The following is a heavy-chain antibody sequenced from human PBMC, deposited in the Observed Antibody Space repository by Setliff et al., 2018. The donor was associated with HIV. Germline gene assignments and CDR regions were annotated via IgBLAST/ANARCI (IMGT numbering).Heavy chain of an antibody. J-gene: IGHJ4*02. CDR1: GHTFANSY. Sequence: ASVKVSCKASGHTFANSYLHWVRQGPGQGLEWMGIMNPNDGGTQYAQNFRGRVSMTRDTSTTTVYMELYSLRSEDTAVYHCARSDISGTGYFDSWGRGTLVTVSS. CDR2: MNPNDGGT. CDR3: ARSDISGTGYFDS. D-gene: IGHD1-20*01. V-gene: IGHV1-46*01.